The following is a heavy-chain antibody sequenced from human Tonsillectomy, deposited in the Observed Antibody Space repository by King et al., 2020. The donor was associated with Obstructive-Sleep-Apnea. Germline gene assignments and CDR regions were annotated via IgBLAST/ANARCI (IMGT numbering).Heavy chain of an antibody. D-gene: IGHD6-13*01. CDR3: VRGGGIAEAEDY. Sequence: QLQESGPGLVKPSQTLSLTCTVSGVSISSGGYYWNWIRQHPGKGLEWIGYIYTSGNTYYNPSLKSRVTVSVDLSTNQISLKLRSVTAADTAVYFCVRGGGIAEAEDYWGQGTLVTVSS. V-gene: IGHV4-31*03. CDR1: GVSISSGGYY. CDR2: IYTSGNT. J-gene: IGHJ4*02.